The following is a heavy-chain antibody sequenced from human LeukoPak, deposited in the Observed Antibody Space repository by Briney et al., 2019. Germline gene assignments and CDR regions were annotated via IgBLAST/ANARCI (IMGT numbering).Heavy chain of an antibody. CDR1: GFTLSFYN. J-gene: IGHJ6*02. CDR2: ISSSSTYI. D-gene: IGHD3-22*01. Sequence: GGSLRLSCAASGFTLSFYNMNWVRQAPGKGLEWVSFISSSSTYIYYADSVKGRFTVSRDNAKNSLYLQMNSLRAEDTAVYYCARDMKAYDSSYGMDVWGQGTTVTVSS. V-gene: IGHV3-21*01. CDR3: ARDMKAYDSSYGMDV.